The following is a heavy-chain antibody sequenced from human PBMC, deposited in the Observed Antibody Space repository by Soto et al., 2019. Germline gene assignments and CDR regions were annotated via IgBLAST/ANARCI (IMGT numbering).Heavy chain of an antibody. Sequence: SSETLSLTCTVSGGSISSYYWSWIRQPPGKGLEWIGYIYYSGSTNYNPSLKSRDTISVDTSKNQFSLKLSSVTAADTAVYYCARHFSVDYFDYWGQGALVTVSS. CDR1: GGSISSYY. CDR3: ARHFSVDYFDY. V-gene: IGHV4-59*08. J-gene: IGHJ4*02. CDR2: IYYSGST.